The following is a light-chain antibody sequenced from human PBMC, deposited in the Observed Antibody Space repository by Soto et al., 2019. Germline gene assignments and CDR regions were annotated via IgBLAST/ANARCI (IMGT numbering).Light chain of an antibody. J-gene: IGKJ1*01. Sequence: EIVLTQSPGTLSLSPGERATLSCRASQSVSSAHLAWYHQKPGQAPRLLIYGASNRATGIPDRFSGSGSGTDFTLTISRLEPEDFAVYYCQQYGRTPRTFGQGTKVEIK. CDR3: QQYGRTPRT. CDR1: QSVSSAH. CDR2: GAS. V-gene: IGKV3-20*01.